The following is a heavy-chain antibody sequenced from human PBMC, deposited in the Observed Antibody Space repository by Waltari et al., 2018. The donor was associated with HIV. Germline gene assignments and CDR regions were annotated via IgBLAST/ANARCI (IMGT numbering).Heavy chain of an antibody. CDR3: ASLAAAVYFDA. D-gene: IGHD6-13*01. J-gene: IGHJ4*02. CDR1: GYTFTDYS. CDR2: IVPEEGET. Sequence: EVHLVQSGPEERKPGSTIKIPCRVSGYTFTDYSIHWVQEAPGRWLEWMGLIVPEEGETVQSRKSQYRPTITADTSADTVYMELTSLRSDDTAVYYCASLAAAVYFDAWGQGTLLTVSS. V-gene: IGHV1-69-2*01.